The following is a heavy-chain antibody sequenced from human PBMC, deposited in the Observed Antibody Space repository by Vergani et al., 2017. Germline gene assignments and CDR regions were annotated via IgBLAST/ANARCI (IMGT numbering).Heavy chain of an antibody. V-gene: IGHV1-69*01. CDR3: AKGTTSGAGEFDD. CDR2: ITPFFSTA. Sequence: QVHLVQSGAEVKKPGSSVKVSCKASGGTFSSYAINWVRQAPGQGLEWMGGITPFFSTANYAQKFQGRVTITADESTTTVYMELSSLRSEDTAMYYSAKGTTSGAGEFDDWGQGTLVTVSS. J-gene: IGHJ4*02. D-gene: IGHD7-27*01. CDR1: GGTFSSYA.